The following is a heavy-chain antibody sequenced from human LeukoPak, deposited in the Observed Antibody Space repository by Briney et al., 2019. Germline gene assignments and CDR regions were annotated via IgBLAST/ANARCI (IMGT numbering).Heavy chain of an antibody. Sequence: PSETLSLTCAVYGGSFRCYYWSWIRQPPGKGLEWIGEINHSGSTNYNPSLKSRVTISVDTSKNQFSLKLSSVTAADTAVYYCARTPRIPVAKRWFDPWGQGTLVTVSS. CDR1: GGSFRCYY. CDR3: ARTPRIPVAKRWFDP. D-gene: IGHD6-19*01. J-gene: IGHJ5*02. CDR2: INHSGST. V-gene: IGHV4-34*01.